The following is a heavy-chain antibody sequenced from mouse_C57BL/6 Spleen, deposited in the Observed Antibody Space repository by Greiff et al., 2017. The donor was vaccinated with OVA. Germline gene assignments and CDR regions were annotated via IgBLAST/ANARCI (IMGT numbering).Heavy chain of an antibody. CDR1: GYTFTSYW. V-gene: IGHV1-69*01. D-gene: IGHD2-1*01. Sequence: QVQLQQPGAELVMPGASVKLSCKASGYTFTSYWMHWVKQRPGQGLEWIGEIDPSDSYTNYNQKFKGKSTLTVDKSSSTAYMQLSSLTSEDTAVYYCARRYGNYVRYFDGWGTGTTVTVSS. J-gene: IGHJ1*03. CDR2: IDPSDSYT. CDR3: ARRYGNYVRYFDG.